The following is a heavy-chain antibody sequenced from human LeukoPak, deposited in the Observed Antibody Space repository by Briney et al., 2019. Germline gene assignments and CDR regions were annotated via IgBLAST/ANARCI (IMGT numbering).Heavy chain of an antibody. CDR3: ARGPVPYYYDSSGRDWYFDL. CDR1: DEPFSGYY. Sequence: SETLSLTCAISDEPFSGYYWGWIRQPPGKGLELIGEINRNGNTDYNPSLKSRVSMSIDTSKNQFSLKLISVTAADTAVYYCARGPVPYYYDSSGRDWYFDLWGRGTLVTVSS. V-gene: IGHV4-34*01. CDR2: INRNGNT. D-gene: IGHD3-22*01. J-gene: IGHJ2*01.